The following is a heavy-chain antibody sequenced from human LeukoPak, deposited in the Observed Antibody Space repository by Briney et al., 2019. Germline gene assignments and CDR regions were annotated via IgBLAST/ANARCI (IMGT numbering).Heavy chain of an antibody. V-gene: IGHV3-66*01. Sequence: GGSLRLSCAASGFTVSDNYMGWVRQAPGKGLEWVSFIYSGGGTSYADSVKGRFTISRDNSKNTVYLQMNSLRAEDTAVYYCAKDLHYYVAMDVWGQGTAVTVSS. J-gene: IGHJ6*02. CDR1: GFTVSDNY. D-gene: IGHD3-10*02. CDR2: IYSGGGT. CDR3: AKDLHYYVAMDV.